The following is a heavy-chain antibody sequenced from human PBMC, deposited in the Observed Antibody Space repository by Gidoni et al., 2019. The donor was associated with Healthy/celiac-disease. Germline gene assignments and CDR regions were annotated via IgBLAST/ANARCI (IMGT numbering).Heavy chain of an antibody. J-gene: IGHJ4*02. D-gene: IGHD3-22*01. CDR2: IKSKTDGRTT. CDR3: TTDTYYYDSSGPYYFDY. V-gene: IGHV3-15*01. Sequence: EVQLVEDGGGLVQPGGSLRLSLAASGFTYSNAWMLWVRQAPGKGLAWVGRIKSKTDGRTTDYAAPVKGRFTISRDDSKNTLYLQMNSLKTEDTAVYYCTTDTYYYDSSGPYYFDYWGQGTLVTVSS. CDR1: GFTYSNAW.